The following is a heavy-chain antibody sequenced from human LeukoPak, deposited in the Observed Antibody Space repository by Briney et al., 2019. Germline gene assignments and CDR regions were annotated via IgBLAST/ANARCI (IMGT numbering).Heavy chain of an antibody. CDR3: AREAADTYSGYDY. J-gene: IGHJ4*02. CDR2: INPNSGGT. CDR1: GYTFTGYY. V-gene: IGHV1-2*04. D-gene: IGHD5-12*01. Sequence: ASVKVCCKASGYTFTGYYMHWVRQAPGQGLEWMGWINPNSGGTNYAQKFQGWVTMTRDTSISTAYMELSRLRSDDTAVYYRAREAADTYSGYDYWGQGTLVTVSS.